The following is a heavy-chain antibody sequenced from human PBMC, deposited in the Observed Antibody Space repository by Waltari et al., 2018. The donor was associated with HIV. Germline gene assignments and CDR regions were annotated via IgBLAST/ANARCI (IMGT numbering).Heavy chain of an antibody. V-gene: IGHV4-61*02. CDR1: GDSISSGSYY. CDR3: AQATWGKTKAGWDRYFDK. CDR2: MSVRGNT. Sequence: QVQLQESGPRLVTPSETLSLSRPVSGDSISSGSYYWTWTRQPAGEGLEGLWRMSVRGNTKYSPSLKSRVTMSVDTSTNNFSLKMTSVTVSDTAIYYCAQATWGKTKAGWDRYFDKWGPGILVTVSS. D-gene: IGHD3-9*01. J-gene: IGHJ4*02.